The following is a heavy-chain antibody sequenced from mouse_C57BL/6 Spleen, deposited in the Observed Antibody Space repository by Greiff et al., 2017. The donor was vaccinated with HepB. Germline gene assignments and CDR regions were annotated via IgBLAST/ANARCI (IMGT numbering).Heavy chain of an antibody. V-gene: IGHV1-85*01. J-gene: IGHJ1*03. CDR3: ARRETIYYYGKGYFDV. Sequence: VQLQQSGPELVKPGASVKLSCKASGYTFTSYDINWVKQRPGQGLEWIGWIYPRDGSTKYNEKFKGKATLTVDTSSSTAYMELHSLTSEDSAVYFCARRETIYYYGKGYFDVWGTGTTVTVSS. CDR1: GYTFTSYD. D-gene: IGHD1-1*01. CDR2: IYPRDGST.